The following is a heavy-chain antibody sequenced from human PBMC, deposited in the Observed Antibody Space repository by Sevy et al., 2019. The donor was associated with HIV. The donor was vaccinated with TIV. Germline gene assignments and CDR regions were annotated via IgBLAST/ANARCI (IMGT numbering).Heavy chain of an antibody. CDR2: INHSGST. CDR3: ARGGGSRWDWNHVIGYYYYGMDV. CDR1: GGSFSGYY. D-gene: IGHD1-1*01. Sequence: SETLSLTCAVYGGSFSGYYWSWIRQPPGKGLEWVGEINHSGSTNYNPSLKSRVTISVDTSKNQFSLKLSSVTAADTAVYYCARGGGSRWDWNHVIGYYYYGMDVWGQGTTVTVSS. V-gene: IGHV4-34*01. J-gene: IGHJ6*02.